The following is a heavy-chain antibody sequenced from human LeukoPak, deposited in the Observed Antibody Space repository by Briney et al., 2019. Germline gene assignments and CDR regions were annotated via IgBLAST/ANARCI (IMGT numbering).Heavy chain of an antibody. Sequence: ASVKVSCKASGYTFTSYAIHWVRQAPGQRLEWLGWINGGNGNTKYSQKFQDRVTITRDTSASTAYMELSSLRSEDTAVYYCARDLTMIRGAAFYYYHGMDVWGKGTTVTVSS. D-gene: IGHD3-10*01. CDR1: GYTFTSYA. CDR2: INGGNGNT. CDR3: ARDLTMIRGAAFYYYHGMDV. V-gene: IGHV1-3*01. J-gene: IGHJ6*04.